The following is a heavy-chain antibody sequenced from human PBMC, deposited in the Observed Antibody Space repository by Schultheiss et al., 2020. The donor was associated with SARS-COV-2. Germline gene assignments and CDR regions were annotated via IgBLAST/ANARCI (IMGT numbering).Heavy chain of an antibody. CDR1: GGSISSYY. Sequence: SQTLSLTCAVYGGSISSYYWSWIRQPPGKGLEWIGHIYTSGSTNYNPSLKSRVTISVDTPKNQFSLKLSSVTAADTAVYYCAAGIAAAGPTYYYYGMDVWGQGTTVTVSS. D-gene: IGHD6-13*01. V-gene: IGHV4-4*08. CDR3: AAGIAAAGPTYYYYGMDV. J-gene: IGHJ6*02. CDR2: IYTSGST.